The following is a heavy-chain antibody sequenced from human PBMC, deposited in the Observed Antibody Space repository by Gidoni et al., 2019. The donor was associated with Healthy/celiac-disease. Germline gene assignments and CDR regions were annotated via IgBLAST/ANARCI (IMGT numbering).Heavy chain of an antibody. CDR1: GLTFDDYA. Sequence: EVQLAESGGGLVQPGRSLRLSCAASGLTFDDYAMHWVRQAPGKGLEWVSGISWNSGSIGYADSVKGRFTISRDNAKNSLYLQMNSLRAEDTALYYCAKDGARVDGDYRDYYYYYMDVWGKGTTVTVSS. CDR3: AKDGARVDGDYRDYYYYYMDV. D-gene: IGHD4-17*01. J-gene: IGHJ6*03. V-gene: IGHV3-9*01. CDR2: ISWNSGSI.